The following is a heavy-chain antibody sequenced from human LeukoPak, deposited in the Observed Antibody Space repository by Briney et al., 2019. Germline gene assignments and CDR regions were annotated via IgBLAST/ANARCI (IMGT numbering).Heavy chain of an antibody. V-gene: IGHV4-59*01. J-gene: IGHJ4*02. CDR3: ARGGGDGYNFIDY. CDR1: SGSISSYY. Sequence: SETLSLTCTVSSGSISSYYWSWIRQPPGKGLEWMGYISYSGSTNYNPSLQSRVTISVDTSKNQFSLKLSSVTAEDTAVYYCARGGGDGYNFIDYWGQGTLVTVSS. CDR2: ISYSGST. D-gene: IGHD5-24*01.